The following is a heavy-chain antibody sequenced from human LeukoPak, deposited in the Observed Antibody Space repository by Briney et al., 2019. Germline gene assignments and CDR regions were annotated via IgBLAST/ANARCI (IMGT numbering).Heavy chain of an antibody. Sequence: ASVKVSCKASGYTFTGYYMHWVRQAPGQGLEWMGWINPNSGGTNYAQKFQGRVTMTRDTSISTAYMELSRLRSDDTAVYYCARVYYGSGSFNWYDPWGQGTLVTVSS. V-gene: IGHV1-2*02. D-gene: IGHD3-10*01. CDR1: GYTFTGYY. CDR3: ARVYYGSGSFNWYDP. J-gene: IGHJ5*02. CDR2: INPNSGGT.